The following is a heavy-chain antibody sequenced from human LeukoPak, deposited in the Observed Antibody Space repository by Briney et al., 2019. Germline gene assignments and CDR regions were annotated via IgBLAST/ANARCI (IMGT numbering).Heavy chain of an antibody. CDR2: VSHDGSTK. Sequence: PGGSLRLSCAASGFSFSTYAMHWVRQAPGMGPEWVAVVSHDGSTKYYTDSIRGRFTISRDNNKNSFFVQLNGLRNGDTAVYYCARAIMGNENLDSWGQGTLVTVSS. CDR3: ARAIMGNENLDS. V-gene: IGHV3-30*10. CDR1: GFSFSTYA. J-gene: IGHJ4*02. D-gene: IGHD3-16*01.